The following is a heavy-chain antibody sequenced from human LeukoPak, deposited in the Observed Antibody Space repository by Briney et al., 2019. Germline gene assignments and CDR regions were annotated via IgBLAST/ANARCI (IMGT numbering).Heavy chain of an antibody. Sequence: PSETLSLTCSVSGGSISSHYWNWLRQSPGKGLEWIGYIFYGGTTTYNPSFKSRVTISGDTSKKQFSLRLTSVTATDTAVYYCAIGLYWFESWGQGTLVTVSS. CDR1: GGSISSHY. V-gene: IGHV4-59*08. J-gene: IGHJ5*01. CDR2: IFYGGTT. CDR3: AIGLYWFES.